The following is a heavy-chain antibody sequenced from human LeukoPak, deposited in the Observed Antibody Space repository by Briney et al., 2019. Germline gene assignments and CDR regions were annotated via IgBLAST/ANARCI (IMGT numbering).Heavy chain of an antibody. J-gene: IGHJ4*02. CDR3: ARVQSHVLRWCGELLTPGGYYFDY. CDR1: GYTFTGYY. CDR2: INPNSGGT. D-gene: IGHD3-10*01. Sequence: GASVKVSCKASGYTFTGYYMHWVRQAPGQGLEWMGWINPNSGGTNYAQKFQGRLTMTWDTSISTAYMELSRLRSDDTAVYSCARVQSHVLRWCGELLTPGGYYFDYWGQGTLVTVSS. V-gene: IGHV1-2*02.